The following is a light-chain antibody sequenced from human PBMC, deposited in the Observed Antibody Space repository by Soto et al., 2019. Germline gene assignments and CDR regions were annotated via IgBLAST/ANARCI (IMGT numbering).Light chain of an antibody. J-gene: IGKJ1*01. CDR3: QQSYSRPRA. CDR1: QSISSY. CDR2: TAS. Sequence: DIQMTRTPSTLSASVGDRFTITFRASQSISSYVNWYQQKPGKAPNLLIYTASNLESGVPSRFSGSGSGTDFTLTIRSLQPEDFATYFCQQSYSRPRAFGQGTKVDIK. V-gene: IGKV1-39*01.